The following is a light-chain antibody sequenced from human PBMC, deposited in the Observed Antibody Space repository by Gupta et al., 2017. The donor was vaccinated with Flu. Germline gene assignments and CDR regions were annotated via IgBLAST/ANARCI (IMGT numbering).Light chain of an antibody. V-gene: IGLV1-51*02. Sequence: QSVLTQPPSVSAAPGQKVTISCSGSSSNIGNNYVSWYQQLPGTAPNLLIYEKNKRPSGIPDRFSGSKSGTSATLGITGLQTGDEADYYCGTWDSSLSAVCVFGGGTKLTVL. CDR2: EKN. CDR1: SSNIGNNY. CDR3: GTWDSSLSAVCV. J-gene: IGLJ3*02.